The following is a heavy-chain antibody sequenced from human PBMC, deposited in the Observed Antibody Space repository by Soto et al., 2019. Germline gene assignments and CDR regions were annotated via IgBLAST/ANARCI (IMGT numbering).Heavy chain of an antibody. Sequence: QVTLKESGPTLVKPTQTLTLTCTVSGLSLRTTGVGVGWVRQPPGKALEWLALLYWDDDKRYSPSLRSRLTTDKDLSEKQVVLTMTNMDTVDTATYYCVQSRCGGDCLEIYSSHAYNGLDVWGQGTTVTVSS. CDR1: GLSLRTTGVG. CDR3: VQSRCGGDCLEIYSSHAYNGLDV. J-gene: IGHJ6*02. V-gene: IGHV2-5*02. CDR2: LYWDDDK. D-gene: IGHD2-21*02.